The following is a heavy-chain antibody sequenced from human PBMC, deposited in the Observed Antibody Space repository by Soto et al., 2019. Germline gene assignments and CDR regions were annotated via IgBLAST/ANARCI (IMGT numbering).Heavy chain of an antibody. V-gene: IGHV4-59*08. CDR2: IYYSGST. J-gene: IGHJ6*03. D-gene: IGHD4-4*01. Sequence: SETLSLTCTVSGGSISSYYWSWIRQPPGKGLEWIGYIYYSGSTNYNPSLKSRVTISVDTSKNQFSLKLSSVTAADTAVYYCARRREGVDYSNYEAYYYYMDVWGKGTTVTVSS. CDR3: ARRREGVDYSNYEAYYYYMDV. CDR1: GGSISSYY.